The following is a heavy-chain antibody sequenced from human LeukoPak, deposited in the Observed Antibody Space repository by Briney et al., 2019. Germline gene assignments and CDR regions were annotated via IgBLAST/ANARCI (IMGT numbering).Heavy chain of an antibody. V-gene: IGHV4-4*07. CDR2: IYTSGST. J-gene: IGHJ4*02. Sequence: SETLSLTCTVSGGSISSYYWSWIRQPAGKGLEWIGRIYTSGSTNYNPSLKSRVTMSVDTSKNQFSLRLSSVTAADTAVYYCARDTKGYYYDSSGYNDYWGQGTLVTVSS. D-gene: IGHD3-22*01. CDR3: ARDTKGYYYDSSGYNDY. CDR1: GGSISSYY.